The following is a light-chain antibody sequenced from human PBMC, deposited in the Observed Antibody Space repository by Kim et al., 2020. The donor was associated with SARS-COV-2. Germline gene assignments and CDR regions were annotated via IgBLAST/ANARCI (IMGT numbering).Light chain of an antibody. J-gene: IGLJ3*02. CDR3: SSYTSSSTWV. CDR1: SSDVGSYTR. CDR2: EVS. V-gene: IGLV2-18*02. Sequence: GQSVTLSCTGTSSDVGSYTRVSWYQQPPGTAPKLMIYEVSNRPSGVPDRFSGSKSGNTASLTISGLQAEDEADYYCSSYTSSSTWVFGGGTQLTVL.